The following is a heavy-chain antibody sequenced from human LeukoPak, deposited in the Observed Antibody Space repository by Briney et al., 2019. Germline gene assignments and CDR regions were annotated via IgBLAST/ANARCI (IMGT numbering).Heavy chain of an antibody. CDR3: AKSPYSAAGTFYDY. CDR2: ISGSGGST. J-gene: IGHJ4*02. CDR1: GFTFSSYA. Sequence: PGGSLRLSCAAPGFTFSSYAMSWVRQAPGKGLEWVSAISGSGGSTYYADSVKGRFTISRDNSKNTLYLQMNSLRAEDTAVYYCAKSPYSAAGTFYDYWGQGTLVTVSS. V-gene: IGHV3-23*01. D-gene: IGHD6-13*01.